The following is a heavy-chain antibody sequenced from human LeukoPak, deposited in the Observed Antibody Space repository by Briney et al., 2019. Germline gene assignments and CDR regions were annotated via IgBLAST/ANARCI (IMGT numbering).Heavy chain of an antibody. Sequence: GGSLRLSCAASGFTVSSNYMSWVRQAPGKGLEWVSVIYSGGSTYYADSVKGRFTISRDNSKNTLYFQMNSLRAEDTAVYYCARAGRIAVAGYYYYGMDVWGKGTTVTVSS. CDR1: GFTVSSNY. V-gene: IGHV3-53*01. J-gene: IGHJ6*04. D-gene: IGHD6-19*01. CDR3: ARAGRIAVAGYYYYGMDV. CDR2: IYSGGST.